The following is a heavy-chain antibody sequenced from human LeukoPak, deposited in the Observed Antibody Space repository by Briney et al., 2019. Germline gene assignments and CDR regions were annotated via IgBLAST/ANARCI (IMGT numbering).Heavy chain of an antibody. CDR1: GFTFSSYW. CDR3: AKEVYCGRDCYNPGYGVDV. V-gene: IGHV3-23*01. D-gene: IGHD2-21*02. Sequence: GGSLRLSCAASGFTFSSYWMHWVRQAPGKGLEWVSAISGSGGRTYYADSVKGRFTISRDNSKNTLSLQMNSLRDEDTATYYCAKEVYCGRDCYNPGYGVDVWGQGTTVTVSS. CDR2: ISGSGGRT. J-gene: IGHJ6*02.